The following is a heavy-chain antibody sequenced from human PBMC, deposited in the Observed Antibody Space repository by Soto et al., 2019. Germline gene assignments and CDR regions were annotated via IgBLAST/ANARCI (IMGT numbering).Heavy chain of an antibody. CDR3: ATRRELYYASGSYYPN. CDR2: FDPEDGET. Sequence: ASVKVSCKVSGYTLTELSMHWVRQAPGKGLEWMGGFDPEDGETIYAQKVQGRVTMTEDTSTDTAYMELSSLRSEDTAVYYCATRRELYYASGSYYPNWGQGTLVTVSS. J-gene: IGHJ4*02. V-gene: IGHV1-24*01. CDR1: GYTLTELS. D-gene: IGHD3-10*01.